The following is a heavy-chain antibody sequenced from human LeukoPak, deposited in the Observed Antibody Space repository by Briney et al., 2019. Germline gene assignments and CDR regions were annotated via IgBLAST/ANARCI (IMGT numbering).Heavy chain of an antibody. CDR2: ISGSGGST. Sequence: GGSLRLSCAASGFTFSSYAMSWVRQAPGKGLEWVSGISGSGGSTNYADSVKGRFTISRDNSRNTLYLHMNSLRAEDTAVYYCAKDETIAVAGTARFDYWGQGTLVTVSS. CDR1: GFTFSSYA. D-gene: IGHD6-19*01. V-gene: IGHV3-23*01. CDR3: AKDETIAVAGTARFDY. J-gene: IGHJ4*02.